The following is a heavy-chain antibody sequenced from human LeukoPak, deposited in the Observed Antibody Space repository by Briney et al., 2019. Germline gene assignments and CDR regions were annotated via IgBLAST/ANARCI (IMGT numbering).Heavy chain of an antibody. V-gene: IGHV4-34*01. J-gene: IGHJ5*02. Sequence: SETLSLTCAVYGGSFSGYYWSWIRQPPGKGLEWIGEINHSGSTNYNPSLKSRVTISVDTSKNQFSLKLSSVTAADTAVYYCARVRFLEWLWFDPWGQGTLVTASS. CDR3: ARVRFLEWLWFDP. D-gene: IGHD3-3*01. CDR2: INHSGST. CDR1: GGSFSGYY.